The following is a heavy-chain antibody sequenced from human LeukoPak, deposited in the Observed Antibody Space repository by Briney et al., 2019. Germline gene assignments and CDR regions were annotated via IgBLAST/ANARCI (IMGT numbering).Heavy chain of an antibody. V-gene: IGHV3-23*01. CDR2: ISGSGGST. J-gene: IGHJ6*02. CDR3: AKQVDDYYYYYGMDV. Sequence: GGSLRLSCAASGFNVSSTYMSWVRQAPGKGLEWVSAISGSGGSTYYADSVKGRFTISRDNSKNTLYLQMNSLRAEDTAVYYCAKQVDDYYYYYGMDVWGQGTTVTVSS. CDR1: GFNVSSTY. D-gene: IGHD3-9*01.